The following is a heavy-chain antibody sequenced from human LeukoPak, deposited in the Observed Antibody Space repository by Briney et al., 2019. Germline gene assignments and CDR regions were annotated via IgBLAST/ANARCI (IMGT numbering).Heavy chain of an antibody. D-gene: IGHD5-18*01. Sequence: GGSLRLSCAASGFTFSDYYMSWIRQAPGKGLGWVSYISSSSSYTNYADSVKGRFTISRDNAKNSLYLQMNSLRAEDTAVYYCAREIRGYSYGYFDYWGQGTLVTVSS. V-gene: IGHV3-11*06. CDR2: ISSSSSYT. J-gene: IGHJ4*02. CDR1: GFTFSDYY. CDR3: AREIRGYSYGYFDY.